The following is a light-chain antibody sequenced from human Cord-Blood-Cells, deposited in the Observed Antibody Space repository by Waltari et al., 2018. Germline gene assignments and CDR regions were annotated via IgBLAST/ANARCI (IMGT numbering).Light chain of an antibody. CDR3: CSYAGSSTYV. V-gene: IGLV2-23*02. Sequence: QSALTQPASVSGSPGQSITISCTGTSSDVGSYNLVSWYQQHPGKAPKLMMYEVSKRPSGVSNRFSGSKSGNTAALTISGLQAEDEADYYCCSYAGSSTYVFGTGTEVTVL. CDR1: SSDVGSYNL. J-gene: IGLJ1*01. CDR2: EVS.